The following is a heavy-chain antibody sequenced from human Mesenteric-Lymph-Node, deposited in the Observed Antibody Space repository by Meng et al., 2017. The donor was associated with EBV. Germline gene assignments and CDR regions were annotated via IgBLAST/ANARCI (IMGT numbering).Heavy chain of an antibody. CDR1: VGPISNSNW. Sequence: EAAQGSVNPSGTLPLPCHVSVGPISNSNWGSWVRQPPGRGLEWIGEIYQNGITNYNPSLKSRVTISLDKPKNQFILKLSSVTAADTAVYYCARDRGGGYDRGYYFDYWGQGTLVTVSS. J-gene: IGHJ4*02. CDR3: ARDRGGGYDRGYYFDY. D-gene: IGHD3-22*01. CDR2: IYQNGIT. V-gene: IGHV4-4*02.